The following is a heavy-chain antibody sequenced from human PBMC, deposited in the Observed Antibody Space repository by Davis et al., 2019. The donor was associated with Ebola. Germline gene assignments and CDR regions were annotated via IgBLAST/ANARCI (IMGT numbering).Heavy chain of an antibody. V-gene: IGHV4-59*12. CDR3: ARGVMTGTMDFADY. Sequence: SETLSLTCTVSGGSISSYYWSWIRQPPGKGLEWIGYIYYSGSTNYNPSLKSRVTISVDTSKNQFSLKLSSVTAADTAVYYCARGVMTGTMDFADYWGQGTLVTVSS. CDR1: GGSISSYY. CDR2: IYYSGST. D-gene: IGHD1-7*01. J-gene: IGHJ4*02.